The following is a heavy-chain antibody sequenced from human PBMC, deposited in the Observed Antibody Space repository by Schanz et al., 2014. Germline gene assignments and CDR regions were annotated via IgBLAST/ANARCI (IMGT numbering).Heavy chain of an antibody. Sequence: MQLLESGGGLAQPGGSLRLSCAASGFIFSDYYMSWIRQAPGKGLEWVSYVSSSSSYTHYADSVKGRFTISRDNAKNSLYLEMNSLRAEDTAVYYCARKMKLGVYGGKGHDSLDIWGQGTMVTVSS. CDR3: ARKMKLGVYGGKGHDSLDI. D-gene: IGHD4-17*01. CDR2: VSSSSSYT. CDR1: GFIFSDYY. V-gene: IGHV3-11*03. J-gene: IGHJ3*02.